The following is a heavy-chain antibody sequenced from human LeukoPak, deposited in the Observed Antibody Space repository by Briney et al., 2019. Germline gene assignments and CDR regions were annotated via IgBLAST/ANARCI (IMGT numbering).Heavy chain of an antibody. CDR1: GLTVSSNF. CDR2: IFGGGST. CDR3: AREVVVPAAMGAYYYYGMDV. D-gene: IGHD2-2*01. Sequence: GGSLRLSCAASGLTVSSNFMAWVRQAPGKGLEWVSVIFGGGSTFYADSVKGRSTISRDNSQNAIYLQMNGLRAEDTAVYYCAREVVVPAAMGAYYYYGMDVWGQGTTVTVSS. V-gene: IGHV3-53*01. J-gene: IGHJ6*02.